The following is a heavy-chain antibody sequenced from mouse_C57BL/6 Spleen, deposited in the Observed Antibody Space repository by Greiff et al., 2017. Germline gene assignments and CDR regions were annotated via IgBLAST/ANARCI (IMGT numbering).Heavy chain of an antibody. V-gene: IGHV5-6*01. D-gene: IGHD1-1*02. CDR3: ARGGGFDY. CDR2: ISSGGSYT. J-gene: IGHJ2*01. CDR1: GFTFSSYG. Sequence: DVQLVESGGDLVKPGGSLKLSCAASGFTFSSYGMSWVRQTPDKRLEWVATISSGGSYTYYPDSVKGRFTISRDNAKNTLYLQMSSLKSEDTAMYYCARGGGFDYWGQGTTLTVSS.